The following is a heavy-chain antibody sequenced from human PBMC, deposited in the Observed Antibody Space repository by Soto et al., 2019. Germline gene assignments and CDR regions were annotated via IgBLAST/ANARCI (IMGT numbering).Heavy chain of an antibody. CDR2: IKSKIYGGTT. V-gene: IGHV3-15*01. CDR1: GFTFIDSW. CDR3: ERDSGWKITNFEQ. D-gene: IGHD3-10*01. Sequence: VVSLILSCSASGFTFIDSWISWFRQAPGKGLDWVGRIKSKIYGGTTEYAAPVRGRFTISRDDSKNTLYLQMNSLKTEDTAVYVCERDSGWKITNFEQWGQGTXAT. J-gene: IGHJ4*02.